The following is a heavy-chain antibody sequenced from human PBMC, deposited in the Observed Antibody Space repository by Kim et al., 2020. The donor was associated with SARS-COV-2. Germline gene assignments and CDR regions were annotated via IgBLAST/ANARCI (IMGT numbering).Heavy chain of an antibody. CDR2: INAGNGNT. J-gene: IGHJ3*02. CDR1: GYTFTSYA. Sequence: ASVKVSCKASGYTFTSYAMHWVRQAPGQRLEWMGWINAGNGNTKYSQKFQGRVTITGDTSASTAYMELSSLRSEDTAVYYCARSRAVAGPLDAFDIWGQGTMVTVSS. V-gene: IGHV1-3*01. D-gene: IGHD6-19*01. CDR3: ARSRAVAGPLDAFDI.